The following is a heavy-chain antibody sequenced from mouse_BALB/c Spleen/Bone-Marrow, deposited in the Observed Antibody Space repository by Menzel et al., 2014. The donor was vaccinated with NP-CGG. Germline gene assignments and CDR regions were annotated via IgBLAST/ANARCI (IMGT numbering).Heavy chain of an antibody. V-gene: IGHV14-3*02. Sequence: EVQPQQAGAELLKPGASVKLACTSSGFNIKDTYMHLVKQRPEQGLERIGRIDPANGNTKYDPTVQGKATITADTASNTASLQLSSLTSEDTAVYYCARERDYDYAYGMASWGHGASVTVSS. CDR2: IDPANGNT. CDR1: GFNIKDTY. CDR3: ARERDYDYAYGMAS. J-gene: IGHJ4*01. D-gene: IGHD2-4*01.